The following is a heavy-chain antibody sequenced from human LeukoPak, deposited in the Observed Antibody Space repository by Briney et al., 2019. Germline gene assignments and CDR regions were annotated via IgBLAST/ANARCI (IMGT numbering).Heavy chain of an antibody. D-gene: IGHD5-24*01. V-gene: IGHV3-23*01. CDR3: ARDGCNYTSWDNDGVDI. CDR1: GFTLRTYG. Sequence: PGGSLRLSCAAPGFTLRTYGWSWVRQAPGKRLEWVSGISGVGGSTHYIETVKGRFTIFGDISENTLYLQMNSLRAEDTAVYYCARDGCNYTSWDNDGVDIWGRGTMVTVSS. CDR2: ISGVGGST. J-gene: IGHJ3*02.